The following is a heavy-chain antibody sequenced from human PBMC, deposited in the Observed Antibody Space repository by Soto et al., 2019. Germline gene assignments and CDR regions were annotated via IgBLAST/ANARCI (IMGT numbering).Heavy chain of an antibody. J-gene: IGHJ6*02. CDR1: GGSISSSSYY. CDR3: ARHFLEQGILWFGEPNYYYYGMDV. V-gene: IGHV4-39*01. D-gene: IGHD3-10*01. Sequence: SETLSLTCTVSGGSISSSSYYWGWIRQPPGKGLEWIGSIYYSGSTYYNPSLKRRVTISVDTSKNQFSLKLSSVTAADTAVYYCARHFLEQGILWFGEPNYYYYGMDVWGQGTTVTVSS. CDR2: IYYSGST.